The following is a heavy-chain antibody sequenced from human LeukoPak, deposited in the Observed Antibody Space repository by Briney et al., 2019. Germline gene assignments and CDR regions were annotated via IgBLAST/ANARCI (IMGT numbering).Heavy chain of an antibody. CDR2: IYTSGST. CDR3: ARLRTGLLGAAEFDY. CDR1: GGSISSGSYY. D-gene: IGHD2-21*02. Sequence: PSETLSLTCTVSGGSISSGSYYWSWIRQPAGKGLEWIGRIYTSGSTNYNPSLKSRVTISVDTSKNQFSLKLSSVTAADTAVYYCARLRTGLLGAAEFDYWGQGTLVTVSS. V-gene: IGHV4-61*02. J-gene: IGHJ4*02.